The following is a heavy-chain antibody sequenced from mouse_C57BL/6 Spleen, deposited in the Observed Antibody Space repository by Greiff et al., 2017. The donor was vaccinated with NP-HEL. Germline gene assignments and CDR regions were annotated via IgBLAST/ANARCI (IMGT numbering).Heavy chain of an antibody. V-gene: IGHV3-6*01. CDR2: ISYDGSN. Sequence: DVQLQESGPGLVKPSQSLSLTCSVTGYSITSGYYWNWIRQFPGNKLEWMGYISYDGSNNYNPSLKNRISITRDTSKNQFFLKLNSVTTEDTATYYCHSNYVNYFDYWGQGTTLTVSS. CDR3: HSNYVNYFDY. J-gene: IGHJ2*01. D-gene: IGHD2-5*01. CDR1: GYSITSGYY.